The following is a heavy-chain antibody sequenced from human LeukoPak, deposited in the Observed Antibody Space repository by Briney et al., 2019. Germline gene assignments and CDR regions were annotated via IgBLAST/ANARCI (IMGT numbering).Heavy chain of an antibody. J-gene: IGHJ4*02. CDR2: IATSDGNT. CDR1: GFTFSSYT. V-gene: IGHV3-23*01. CDR3: AKDGGLWVSAHWGDS. Sequence: GGSLRLSCAASGFTFSSYTMSWVRQAPGKGLEWVSTIATSDGNTYYADSVKGRLTVSRDNSKNTLFLQMNSLRAEDTAVYYCAKDGGLWVSAHWGDSWGRGTLVTVSS. D-gene: IGHD7-27*01.